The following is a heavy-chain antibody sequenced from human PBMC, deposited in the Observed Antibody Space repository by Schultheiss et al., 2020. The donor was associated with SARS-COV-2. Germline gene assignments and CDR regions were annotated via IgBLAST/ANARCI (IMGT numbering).Heavy chain of an antibody. CDR3: ARVGGLGIGGYYFDC. CDR1: GGSFSGYS. CDR2: IYHSGRT. V-gene: IGHV4-34*10. D-gene: IGHD3/OR15-3a*01. Sequence: SETLSLTCAVYGGSFSGYSWTWIRQPPGKGLEWMGSIYHSGRTYYNPSLKSRVALSVDTSKNQFSLKLSSVTAADTAVYYCARVGGLGIGGYYFDCWGQGTLVTVSS. J-gene: IGHJ4*02.